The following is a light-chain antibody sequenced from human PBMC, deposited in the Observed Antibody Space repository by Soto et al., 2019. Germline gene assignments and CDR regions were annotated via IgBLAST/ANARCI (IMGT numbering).Light chain of an antibody. J-gene: IGLJ1*01. CDR1: SSDVGGYNN. V-gene: IGLV2-14*01. CDR3: SSYTSSSIDYV. CDR2: EFS. Sequence: QSALTQPASVSGSPGQSITISCTGTSSDVGGYNNVSWYQQHPGKAPKLMIYEFSNRPSGVSNRFSGSKSGNTASLTISGLQAEDEADYYCSSYTSSSIDYVFGTGTKLTVL.